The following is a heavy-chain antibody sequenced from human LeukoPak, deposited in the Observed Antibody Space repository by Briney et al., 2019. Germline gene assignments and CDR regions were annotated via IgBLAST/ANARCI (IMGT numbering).Heavy chain of an antibody. D-gene: IGHD1-26*01. Sequence: GGSLRLSCAASGFTFSDYYMSWIRQAPGKGLEWVSYISSSGSTIYYADSVKGRFTISRDNAKNSLYLQMNSLRAEDTAVYYCTCPSGSYPFDYWGQGTLVTVSS. J-gene: IGHJ4*02. CDR1: GFTFSDYY. V-gene: IGHV3-11*04. CDR2: ISSSGSTI. CDR3: TCPSGSYPFDY.